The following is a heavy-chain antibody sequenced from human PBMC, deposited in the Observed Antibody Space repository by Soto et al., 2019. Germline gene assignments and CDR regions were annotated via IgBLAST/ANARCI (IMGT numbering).Heavy chain of an antibody. CDR2: ISSSSSYI. D-gene: IGHD3-3*01. Sequence: GGSLRLSCAASGFTFSSYSMNWVRQAPGKGLEWVSSISSSSSYIYYADSVKGRFTISRDNAKNSLYLQMNSLRAEDTAVYYCARITIFGPGVFDYWGQGTLVTVS. V-gene: IGHV3-21*01. J-gene: IGHJ4*02. CDR3: ARITIFGPGVFDY. CDR1: GFTFSSYS.